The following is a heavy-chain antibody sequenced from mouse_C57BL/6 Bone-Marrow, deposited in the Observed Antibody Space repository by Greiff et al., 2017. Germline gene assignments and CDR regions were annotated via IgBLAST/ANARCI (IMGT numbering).Heavy chain of an antibody. J-gene: IGHJ2*01. CDR1: GYTFTDYY. Sequence: EVQLQQSGPELVKPGASVKISCKASGYTFTDYYMNWVKQSHGKSLEWIGDINPNNGGTSYNQKFKGKATLTVDKSSSTAYMELRSLTSEDSAVYYWARPGSSSYYFDYGGQGTTLTVSA. CDR3: ARPGSSSYYFDY. D-gene: IGHD3-2*02. CDR2: INPNNGGT. V-gene: IGHV1-26*01.